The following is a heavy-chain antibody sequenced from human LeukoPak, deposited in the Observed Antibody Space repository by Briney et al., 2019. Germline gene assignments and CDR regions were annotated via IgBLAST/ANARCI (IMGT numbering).Heavy chain of an antibody. CDR2: IYYSGST. CDR3: ARSQGRVRGADYYFDY. V-gene: IGHV4-30-4*01. Sequence: PSETLSLTCTVSGGSISSGDYYWSWIRQPPGKGLEWIGYIYYSGSTYYNPSLKSRVTISVDTSKNQFSLKLSSVTAADTAVYYCARSQGRVRGADYYFDYWGQGTLVTVSS. J-gene: IGHJ4*02. CDR1: GGSISSGDYY.